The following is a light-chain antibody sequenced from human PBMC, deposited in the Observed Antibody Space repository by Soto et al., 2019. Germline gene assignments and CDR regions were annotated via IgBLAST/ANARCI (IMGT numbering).Light chain of an antibody. J-gene: IGKJ2*01. V-gene: IGKV3-15*01. Sequence: EIVMTQSPATLSVSPGERATLSCRASQRISRNLAWYQQKPGQAPRLLIYGASTRATGIPARFSGSGSGTEFTLTISSLQSEDFAVYYCQQFNNWPRVFGQGTKLEIK. CDR2: GAS. CDR1: QRISRN. CDR3: QQFNNWPRV.